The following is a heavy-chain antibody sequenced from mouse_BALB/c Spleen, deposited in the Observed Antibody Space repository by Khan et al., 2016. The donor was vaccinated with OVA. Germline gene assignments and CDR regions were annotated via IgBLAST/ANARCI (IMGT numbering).Heavy chain of an antibody. V-gene: IGHV3-6*02. Sequence: EVKLLESGPGLVKPSQSLSLTCSVTDYSITSGFYWNWIRQFPGNKLEWMGYISYDGSNNYNPSLKNRISITRDTSKNQFFLNLNSVTTEDTATYFCARGYAGYYVAYWGQGTLITVSA. J-gene: IGHJ3*01. CDR2: ISYDGSN. CDR3: ARGYAGYYVAY. CDR1: DYSITSGFY. D-gene: IGHD2-3*01.